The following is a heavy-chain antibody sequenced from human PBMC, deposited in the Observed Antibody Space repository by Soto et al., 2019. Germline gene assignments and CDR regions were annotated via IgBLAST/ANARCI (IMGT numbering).Heavy chain of an antibody. D-gene: IGHD6-25*01. CDR1: GGSISSGGQY. V-gene: IGHV4-31*03. CDR2: IYDSGST. Sequence: QVQLKESGPGLVKPSQTLSLTCTVSGGSISSGGQYWGWIRQHPGKGLEWIGYIYDSGSTYYNPSHRSRVTISVDTAKKQLSQKLRSVTAADTAVYYCARDAAEYYFDYWGQGTLVTVSS. CDR3: ARDAAEYYFDY. J-gene: IGHJ4*02.